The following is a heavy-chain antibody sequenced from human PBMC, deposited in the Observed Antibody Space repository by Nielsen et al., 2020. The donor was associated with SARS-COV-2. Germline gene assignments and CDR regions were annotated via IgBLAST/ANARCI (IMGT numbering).Heavy chain of an antibody. CDR2: IIPILGIA. J-gene: IGHJ6*02. V-gene: IGHV1-69*02. CDR3: ARDLNEYCSSTSCYTGPYYYYGMDV. Sequence: SVQISCRASSGTFISYTISWLLRAPAQGVEWMGRIIPILGIANYAQKFQGRVTITADNSTSTAYMELSSLRSEDTAVYYFARDLNEYCSSTSCYTGPYYYYGMDVWGQGTTVTVSS. D-gene: IGHD2-2*02. CDR1: SGTFISYT.